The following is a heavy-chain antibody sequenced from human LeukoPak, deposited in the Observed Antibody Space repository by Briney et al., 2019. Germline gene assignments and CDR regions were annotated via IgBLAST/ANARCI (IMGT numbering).Heavy chain of an antibody. CDR1: GFTFSSYA. CDR3: AKCTRVDWLPIDY. Sequence: GGSLRLSCAASGFTFSSYAMSWVRQAPGKGLEWVSGISGTGSGTYYADSVKGRFTISRDNSKNTPYLQMNSLRAEDTAVYYCAKCTRVDWLPIDYWGQGTLVTVSS. D-gene: IGHD3/OR15-3a*01. CDR2: ISGTGSGT. V-gene: IGHV3-23*01. J-gene: IGHJ4*02.